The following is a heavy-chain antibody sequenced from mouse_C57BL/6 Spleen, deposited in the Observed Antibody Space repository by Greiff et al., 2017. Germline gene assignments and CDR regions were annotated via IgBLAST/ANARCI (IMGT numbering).Heavy chain of an antibody. CDR1: GYAFSSSW. CDR3: ARMGNSYAMDY. J-gene: IGHJ4*01. Sequence: VNVVESGPELVKPGASVKISCKASGYAFSSSWMNWVKQRPGKGLEWIGRIYPGDGDTNYNGKFKGKATLTADKSSSTAYMQLSSLTSEDSAVYFCARMGNSYAMDYWGQGTSVTVSS. CDR2: IYPGDGDT. D-gene: IGHD2-1*01. V-gene: IGHV1-82*01.